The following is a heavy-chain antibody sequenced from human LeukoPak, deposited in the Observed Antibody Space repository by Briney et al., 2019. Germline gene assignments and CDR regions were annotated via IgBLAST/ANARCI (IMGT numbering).Heavy chain of an antibody. D-gene: IGHD4-17*01. J-gene: IGHJ4*02. CDR2: ISYSGST. Sequence: SETLSLTCTVSGGSISSYYWSWIRQPPGKGLEWIGYISYSGSTNYNPSLRSRVTISVDTSKNQFSLKLSSVTAADTAVYYCARLDYGDSRGGFDYWGQGTLVTVSS. CDR1: GGSISSYY. V-gene: IGHV4-59*01. CDR3: ARLDYGDSRGGFDY.